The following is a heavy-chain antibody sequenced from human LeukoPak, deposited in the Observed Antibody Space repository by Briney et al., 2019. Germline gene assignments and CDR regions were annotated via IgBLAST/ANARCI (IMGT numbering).Heavy chain of an antibody. CDR1: GYTFTSYG. D-gene: IGHD6-13*01. CDR2: VSAYNGNT. J-gene: IGHJ5*02. CDR3: ARATILIAAAGTRHDWFDP. Sequence: ASVKVSCKASGYTFTSYGISCVRQAPGRGLEWMGWVSAYNGNTSYAQKLQGRVTMTTDTPTSTAYMELRSLRSDDTAVYYCARATILIAAAGTRHDWFDPWGQGTLVTVSS. V-gene: IGHV1-18*01.